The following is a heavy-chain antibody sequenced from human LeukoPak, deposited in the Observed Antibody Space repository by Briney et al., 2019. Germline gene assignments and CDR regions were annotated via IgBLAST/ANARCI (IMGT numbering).Heavy chain of an antibody. CDR2: IYSGGST. Sequence: GGSLRLSCAASGFTVSSNYMSWVRQAPGKGLEWVSVIYSGGSTYYADSVKGRFTISRDNSKNTLYLQMNSLRAEDTAVYYCAKDGDYYDSSGYPQGWGQGTLVTVSS. CDR1: GFTVSSNY. V-gene: IGHV3-53*01. CDR3: AKDGDYYDSSGYPQG. J-gene: IGHJ4*02. D-gene: IGHD3-22*01.